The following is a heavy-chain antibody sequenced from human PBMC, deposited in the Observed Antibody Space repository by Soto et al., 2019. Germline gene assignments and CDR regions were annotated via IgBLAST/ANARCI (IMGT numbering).Heavy chain of an antibody. V-gene: IGHV3-23*01. CDR1: GFTFSSYA. D-gene: IGHD3-3*01. J-gene: IGHJ4*02. Sequence: QPGGSLRLSCAASGFTFSSYAMSWVRQAPGKGLEWVSAISGSGGSTYYADSVKGRFTISRDNSKNTLYLQMNSLRAEDTAVYYCAKFHYDFWSGYYGYWGQGTLVTVSS. CDR2: ISGSGGST. CDR3: AKFHYDFWSGYYGY.